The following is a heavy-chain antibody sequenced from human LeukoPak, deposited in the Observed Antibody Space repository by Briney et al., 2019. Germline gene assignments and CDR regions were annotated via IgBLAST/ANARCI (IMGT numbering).Heavy chain of an antibody. CDR3: ARDFIHDYGDPGGFDY. CDR1: GGSISSYY. D-gene: IGHD4-17*01. J-gene: IGHJ4*02. CDR2: IYYSGST. Sequence: KPSETLSLTCTVSGGSISSYYWSWIRQPPGKGLEWIWYIYYSGSTNYNPSLKSRVTISVDTSKNQFSLKLSSVTAADTAVYYCARDFIHDYGDPGGFDYWGQGTLVTVSS. V-gene: IGHV4-59*12.